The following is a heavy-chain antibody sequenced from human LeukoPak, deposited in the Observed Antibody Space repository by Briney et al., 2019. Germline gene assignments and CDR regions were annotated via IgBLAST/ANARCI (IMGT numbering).Heavy chain of an antibody. CDR1: GYTFTSCH. CDR2: INLSGGST. CDR3: ARDYVDDIPMIKDY. V-gene: IGHV1-46*01. J-gene: IGHJ4*02. D-gene: IGHD2-8*01. Sequence: ASVKVSCKASGYTFTSCHMHWVRQAPGQGLEWMGLINLSGGSTTYAQRFQGRVTLTRDTSTSTVHMELSSLRSEDTAVYYCARDYVDDIPMIKDYWGQGTLVTVSS.